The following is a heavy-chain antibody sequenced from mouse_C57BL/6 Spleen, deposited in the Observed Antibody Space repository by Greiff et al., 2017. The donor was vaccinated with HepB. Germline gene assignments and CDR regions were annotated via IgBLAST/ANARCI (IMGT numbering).Heavy chain of an antibody. J-gene: IGHJ3*01. CDR2: INPNNGGT. CDR3: ARYGYASWFAY. V-gene: IGHV1-26*01. D-gene: IGHD2-2*01. CDR1: GYTFTDYY. Sequence: VQLQQSGPELVKPGASVKISCKASGYTFTDYYMNWVKQSHGKSLEWIGDINPNNGGTSYNQKFKGKATLTVDKSSSTAYMELRSLTSEDSAVYYCARYGYASWFAYWGQGTLVTVSA.